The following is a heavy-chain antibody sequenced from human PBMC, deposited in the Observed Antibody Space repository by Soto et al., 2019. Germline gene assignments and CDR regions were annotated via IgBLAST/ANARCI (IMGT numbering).Heavy chain of an antibody. D-gene: IGHD2-15*01. J-gene: IGHJ6*02. Sequence: PSETLSLTCTVSGDSISGYYWSWMRQPPGKGLEWIGYIYYSGSTNYNPSLKSRVTISVDTSKNQFSLKLSSVTAADTAVYYCAREGRDCSGGSCTYGMDVWGQGTTVTVSS. CDR1: GDSISGYY. CDR3: AREGRDCSGGSCTYGMDV. V-gene: IGHV4-59*01. CDR2: IYYSGST.